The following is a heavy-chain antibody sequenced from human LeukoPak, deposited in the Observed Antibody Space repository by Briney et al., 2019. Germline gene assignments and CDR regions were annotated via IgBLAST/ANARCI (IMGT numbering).Heavy chain of an antibody. Sequence: TGGSPRLSCAASGFTVSSNYMSWIRQAPGKGLEWVSVIYSGGSTYYADSVKGRFTISRDNSKNTLYLQMNSLRAEDTAVYYCAKDIGSSGLGAFDIWGQGTMVTVSS. J-gene: IGHJ3*02. CDR2: IYSGGST. CDR1: GFTVSSNY. D-gene: IGHD3-22*01. CDR3: AKDIGSSGLGAFDI. V-gene: IGHV3-66*01.